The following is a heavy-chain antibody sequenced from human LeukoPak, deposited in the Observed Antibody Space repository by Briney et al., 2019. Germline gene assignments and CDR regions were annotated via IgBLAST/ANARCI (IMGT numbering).Heavy chain of an antibody. CDR3: ARGATFRGTYYMDV. CDR2: IYTSGST. CDR1: GGSISSGSYY. D-gene: IGHD3-10*01. Sequence: PSETLSLTCTVYGGSISSGSYYWSWIRQPAGKGLEWIGRIYTSGSTNYNPSLKSRVTISVDTSKNQFSLKLNSVTAADTAVYYCARGATFRGTYYMDVWGKGTTVTVSS. J-gene: IGHJ6*03. V-gene: IGHV4-61*02.